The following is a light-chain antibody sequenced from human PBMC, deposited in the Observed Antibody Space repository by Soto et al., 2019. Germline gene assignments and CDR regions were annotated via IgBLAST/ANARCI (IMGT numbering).Light chain of an antibody. Sequence: EIVMTQSPATLSVSPGERATLSCRASQSVNLNLTWYQQKPGQAPRLLIYGASIRATGIPARFNGSGAGTEFTLTIDSLQSEDSAIYYCQQCNSWPPLIFGGGTTVEIK. CDR1: QSVNLN. V-gene: IGKV3-15*01. J-gene: IGKJ4*01. CDR3: QQCNSWPPLI. CDR2: GAS.